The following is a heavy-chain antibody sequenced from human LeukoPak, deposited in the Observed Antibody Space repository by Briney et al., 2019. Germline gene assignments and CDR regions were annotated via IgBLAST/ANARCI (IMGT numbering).Heavy chain of an antibody. CDR3: AGGPDGALDY. J-gene: IGHJ4*02. V-gene: IGHV3-21*01. D-gene: IGHD1-26*01. CDR1: GFTFSSYS. Sequence: PGGSLRLSCAASGFTFSSYSMNWVRQAPGKGLEWVSSISSSSSYIYYADSVEGRFTISRDNAKNSLYLQMNSLRAEDTAVYYCAGGPDGALDYWGQGTLVTVSS. CDR2: ISSSSSYI.